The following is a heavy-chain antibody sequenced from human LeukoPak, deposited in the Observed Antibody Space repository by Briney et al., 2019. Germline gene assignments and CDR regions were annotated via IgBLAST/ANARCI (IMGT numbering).Heavy chain of an antibody. CDR1: GDSISNYY. D-gene: IGHD1-20*01. V-gene: IGHV4-59*01. Sequence: SETLSLTCTVSGDSISNYYWSWIRQPPGKGLEWIGYFSSSGSTNYNPSLKSRVTISVDTSKNQFSLKLSSMTAADTAVYYCARDNLNYFDYWGQGTLVTVSS. CDR2: FSSSGST. J-gene: IGHJ4*02. CDR3: ARDNLNYFDY.